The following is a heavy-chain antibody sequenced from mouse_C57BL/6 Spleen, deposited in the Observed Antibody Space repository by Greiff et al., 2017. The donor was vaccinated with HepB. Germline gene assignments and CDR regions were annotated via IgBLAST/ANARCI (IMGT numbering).Heavy chain of an antibody. V-gene: IGHV1-80*01. D-gene: IGHD2-4*01. CDR3: ARTIAAYDYDLDWFAY. J-gene: IGHJ3*01. CDR1: GYAFSSYW. CDR2: IYPGDGDT. Sequence: QVQLKQSGAELVKPGASVKISCKASGYAFSSYWMNWVKQRPGKGLEWIGQIYPGDGDTNYNGKFKGKATLTADKSSSTAYMQLSSLTSEDSAVYFCARTIAAYDYDLDWFAYWGQGTLVTVSA.